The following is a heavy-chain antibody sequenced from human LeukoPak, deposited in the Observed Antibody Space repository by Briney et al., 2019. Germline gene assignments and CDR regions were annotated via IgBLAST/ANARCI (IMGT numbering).Heavy chain of an antibody. J-gene: IGHJ3*02. Sequence: GGSLRLPCAASGFTFHNYGMSLVRQAPGKGREWGSSISGSGGSTYYAEPVKGRLTVSRDKSKNTLYPQMNSLRAEDTAVYYCAKDSVVGIQLWHDAFDIWGQGTMVTVS. CDR1: GFTFHNYG. CDR3: AKDSVVGIQLWHDAFDI. CDR2: ISGSGGST. V-gene: IGHV3-23*01. D-gene: IGHD5-18*01.